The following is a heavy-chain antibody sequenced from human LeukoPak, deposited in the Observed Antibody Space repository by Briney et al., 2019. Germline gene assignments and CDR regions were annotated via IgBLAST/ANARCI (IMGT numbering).Heavy chain of an antibody. Sequence: PGRSLRLSCAAPGFTFDDYAMHWVRQAPGKGLEWVAFIRYDGSNKYYADSVKGRFTISRDNSKNTLYLQMNSLRAEDTAVYYCAKDRSRQQLWGSVKKWFDPWGQGTLVTVSS. D-gene: IGHD6-13*01. V-gene: IGHV3-30*02. CDR3: AKDRSRQQLWGSVKKWFDP. CDR1: GFTFDDYA. J-gene: IGHJ5*02. CDR2: IRYDGSNK.